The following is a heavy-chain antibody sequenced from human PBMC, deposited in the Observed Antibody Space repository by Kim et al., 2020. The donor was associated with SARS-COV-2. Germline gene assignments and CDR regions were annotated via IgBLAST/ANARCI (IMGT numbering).Heavy chain of an antibody. CDR3: ARDRGGGSPALDY. D-gene: IGHD2-15*01. V-gene: IGHV3-30*04. CDR2: ISYDGSNK. CDR1: GFTFSSYA. J-gene: IGHJ4*02. Sequence: GGSLRLSCAASGFTFSSYAMHWVRQAPGKGLEWVAVISYDGSNKYYADSVKGRFTISRDNSKNTLYLQMNSLRAEDTAVYYCARDRGGGSPALDYWGQGTLVTVSS.